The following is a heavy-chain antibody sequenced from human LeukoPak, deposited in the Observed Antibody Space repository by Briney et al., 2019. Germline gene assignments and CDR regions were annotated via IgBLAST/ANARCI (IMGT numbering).Heavy chain of an antibody. CDR2: INEDGSEK. CDR1: AFTFSRYW. V-gene: IGHV3-7*01. Sequence: GGSLRLSCAASAFTFSRYWTTWVRQAPGKGLEWVANINEDGSEKYYLDSVRGRFTISRDNAKNSLYPQMDSLRAEDTAVYYCAKLGITKIGGVWGRGTTVTISS. CDR3: AKLGITKIGGV. J-gene: IGHJ6*04. D-gene: IGHD3-10*02.